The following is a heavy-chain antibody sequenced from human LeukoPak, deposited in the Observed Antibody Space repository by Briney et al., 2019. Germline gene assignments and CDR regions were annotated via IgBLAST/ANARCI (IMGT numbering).Heavy chain of an antibody. CDR3: ARDFNVFDP. V-gene: IGHV4-59*01. J-gene: IGHJ5*02. D-gene: IGHD2-8*01. CDR2: IYYSGST. Sequence: PSETLSLTCTVSGGSISSYYWSWIRQPPGKGLEWIGYIYYSGSTNYNPSLKSRVTISVDTSKNQFSLKLSSVTAADTAVYYCARDFNVFDPWGQGTLVTVSS. CDR1: GGSISSYY.